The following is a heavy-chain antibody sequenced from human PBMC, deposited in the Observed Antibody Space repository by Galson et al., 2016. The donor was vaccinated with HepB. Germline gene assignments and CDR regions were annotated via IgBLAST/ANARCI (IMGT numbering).Heavy chain of an antibody. CDR1: GGSFGGYY. CDR3: ARVDFSWRGPHWFDP. D-gene: IGHD6-13*01. V-gene: IGHV4-59*01. CDR2: VYSTGST. J-gene: IGHJ5*02. Sequence: SETLSLTCTLSGGSFGGYYWSWLRQPPGKGLEWIGYVYSTGSTNYNPSLKSRLTISVETSKNQFSLRLSSVTVADTAVYYCARVDFSWRGPHWFDPWGRGDLVTVSS.